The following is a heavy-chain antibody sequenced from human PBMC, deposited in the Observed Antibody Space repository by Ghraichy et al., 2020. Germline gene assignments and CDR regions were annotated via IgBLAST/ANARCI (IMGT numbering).Heavy chain of an antibody. D-gene: IGHD5-24*01. CDR3: AKDGSVKRWLQYYYYYGMDV. CDR1: GFTFSSYG. CDR2: IRYDGSNK. V-gene: IGHV3-30*02. J-gene: IGHJ6*02. Sequence: GGSLRLSCAASGFTFSSYGMHWVRQAPGKGLEWVAFIRYDGSNKYYADSVKGRFTISRDNSKNTLYLQMNSLRAEDTAVYYCAKDGSVKRWLQYYYYYGMDVWGQGTTVTVSS.